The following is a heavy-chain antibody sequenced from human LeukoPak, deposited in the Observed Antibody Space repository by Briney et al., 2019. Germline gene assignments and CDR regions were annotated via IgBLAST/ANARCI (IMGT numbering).Heavy chain of an antibody. CDR3: AKAVVAADSFEY. CDR2: IDQHGTDK. D-gene: IGHD2-15*01. Sequence: PGGSLRLSCVGSGFLFSGHYMNWVRQAPGKGLEWVANIDQHGTDKQYVAPVRGRFTISRDNTKNSVYLQMDNLRVEDTAVYYCAKAVVAADSFEYWGQGTQVIVSS. V-gene: IGHV3-7*01. J-gene: IGHJ4*02. CDR1: GFLFSGHY.